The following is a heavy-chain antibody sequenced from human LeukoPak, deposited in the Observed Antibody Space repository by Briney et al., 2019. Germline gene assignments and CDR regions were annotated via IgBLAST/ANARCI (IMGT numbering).Heavy chain of an antibody. CDR2: ISGYNGST. D-gene: IGHD4-17*01. J-gene: IGHJ4*01. Sequence: ASVKVSCKASGYTFTSYGISWVRQAPGQGLEWMGWISGYNGSTNYAQKFQGRVTMTTDTSTRTADMELRSLRSDDTAVYYCARSDDYGDYKNDYWGQGTLVTVSS. CDR1: GYTFTSYG. CDR3: ARSDDYGDYKNDY. V-gene: IGHV1-18*01.